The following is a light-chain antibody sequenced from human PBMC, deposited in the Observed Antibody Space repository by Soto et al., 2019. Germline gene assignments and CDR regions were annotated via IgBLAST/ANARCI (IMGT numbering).Light chain of an antibody. CDR3: SSYAGM. Sequence: QSELTQPPSASGSPGQSVTISCAGTSNDVGAHNYVSWYQQHPGKAPRLMIYEVSKRPSGVPDRFSGSKSGNTASLTVSGLQAEDEADYYCSSYAGMFGGGTKLTVL. V-gene: IGLV2-8*01. J-gene: IGLJ3*02. CDR1: SNDVGAHNY. CDR2: EVS.